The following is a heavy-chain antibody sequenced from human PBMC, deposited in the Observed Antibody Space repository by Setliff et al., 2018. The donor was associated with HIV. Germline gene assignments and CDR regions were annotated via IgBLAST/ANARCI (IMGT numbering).Heavy chain of an antibody. CDR1: GFTFIAYA. CDR3: ARRYYPDSSGYYFDS. J-gene: IGHJ4*02. CDR2: IGGLGSNSKT. Sequence: PGESLKISCEASGFTFIAYAMSWVRQAPGKGLEWVSTIGGLGSNSKTDYADSVKGRFAISRDNSKNVLYVQMDSLRAEDTAVYYCARRYYPDSSGYYFDSWGQGTLVTVSS. D-gene: IGHD3-22*01. V-gene: IGHV3-23*01.